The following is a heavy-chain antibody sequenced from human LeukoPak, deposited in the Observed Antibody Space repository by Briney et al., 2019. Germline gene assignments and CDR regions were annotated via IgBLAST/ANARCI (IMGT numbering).Heavy chain of an antibody. Sequence: GGSLRLSCAASGFTFSSYGMSWVRQAPGKGLEWVSAISGSGGSTYYADSVKGRFTISRDNSKNTLYLQMNSLRAEDTAVYYCARDVGSGWPQIDYWGQGTLVTVSS. D-gene: IGHD6-19*01. CDR1: GFTFSSYG. V-gene: IGHV3-23*01. CDR3: ARDVGSGWPQIDY. CDR2: ISGSGGST. J-gene: IGHJ4*02.